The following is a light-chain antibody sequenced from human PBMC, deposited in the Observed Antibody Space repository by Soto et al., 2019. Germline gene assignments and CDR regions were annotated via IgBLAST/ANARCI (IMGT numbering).Light chain of an antibody. J-gene: IGLJ3*02. CDR2: EVS. CDR3: SSYTSSNTWV. CDR1: SSDVGGYNS. V-gene: IGLV2-14*01. Sequence: QSALTQPASVSGSPGQSITISCTGTSSDVGGYNSVSWYQQHPGKVPKVMIYEVSNRPSGVSDRFSGSKSGNTASLPISGLQAEDEADYYCSSYTSSNTWVFGGGTKLTVL.